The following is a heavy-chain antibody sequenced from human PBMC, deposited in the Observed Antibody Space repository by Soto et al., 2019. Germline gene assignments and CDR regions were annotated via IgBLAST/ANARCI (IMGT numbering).Heavy chain of an antibody. CDR2: IHAGNGNT. J-gene: IGHJ6*02. CDR1: GYTFTRYA. CDR3: ARSYCSSTSCLSGYYYGMDV. V-gene: IGHV1-3*01. Sequence: GASVKVSCKASGYTFTRYAMHWVRQAPGQRLEWMGWIHAGNGNTKYSQKFQGRVTITRDTSASTAYMELSILRSEDTAGYYCARSYCSSTSCLSGYYYGMDVWGQGTTVTVSS. D-gene: IGHD2-2*01.